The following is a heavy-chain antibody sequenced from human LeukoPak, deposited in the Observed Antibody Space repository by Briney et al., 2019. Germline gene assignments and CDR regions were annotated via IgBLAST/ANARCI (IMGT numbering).Heavy chain of an antibody. J-gene: IGHJ4*02. Sequence: SETLSLTCTFSGGSISSSSYYWGWIRQPPGKGLEWIGSIYYSGSTYYNPSLKSRVTISVDTSKNQFSLKLSSVTAADTAVYYCARNPSWGGGSYHFDYWGQGTLVTVSS. CDR1: GGSISSSSYY. V-gene: IGHV4-39*01. CDR3: ARNPSWGGGSYHFDY. D-gene: IGHD1-26*01. CDR2: IYYSGST.